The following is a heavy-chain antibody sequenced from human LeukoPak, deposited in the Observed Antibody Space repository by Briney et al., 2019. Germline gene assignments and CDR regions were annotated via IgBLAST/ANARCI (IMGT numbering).Heavy chain of an antibody. J-gene: IGHJ3*02. V-gene: IGHV4-59*08. CDR1: SXSISSFY. CDR2: IYYTGST. CDR3: ARLPGFRDTFDI. Sequence: PSETLSLTCTVSSXSISSFYGSWIRQPPGKGQEWIGYIYYTGSTNYNPSLKSRLTMSVDTSKNQFSLKLSSVTAADTAVYYCARLPGFRDTFDIWGQGTMVTVYS.